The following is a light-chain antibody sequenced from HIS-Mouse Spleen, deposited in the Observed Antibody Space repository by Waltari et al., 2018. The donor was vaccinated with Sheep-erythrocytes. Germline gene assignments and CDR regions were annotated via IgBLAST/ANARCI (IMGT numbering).Light chain of an antibody. J-gene: IGKJ1*01. CDR2: DAS. CDR3: QQRSNWPPT. V-gene: IGKV3-11*01. Sequence: EIVLTQSPATMSLSPGERATLSCRASQSVSSYLAWYQQKPGQAPRFLIYDASTRATGIPARFSGSGSGTDFTLTISSLEPEDFAVYYCQQRSNWPPTFGQGTKLEIK. CDR1: QSVSSY.